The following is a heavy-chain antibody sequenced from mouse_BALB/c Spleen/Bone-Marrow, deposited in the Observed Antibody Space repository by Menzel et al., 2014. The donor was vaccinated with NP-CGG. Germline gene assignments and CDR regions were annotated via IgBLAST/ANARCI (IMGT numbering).Heavy chain of an antibody. D-gene: IGHD2-4*01. CDR3: ASGGPTMITYYAMDY. CDR1: GDSITSGY. V-gene: IGHV3-8*02. J-gene: IGHJ4*01. Sequence: EVKLVESGPSLVKPSQPLSLTCSVTGDSITSGYWNWIRKFPANKLEYMGYINFSGSTYYNPSLESRISITRDTSKNQYYLHLNSVTTEDTATYYCASGGPTMITYYAMDYWGQGTSVTVSS. CDR2: INFSGST.